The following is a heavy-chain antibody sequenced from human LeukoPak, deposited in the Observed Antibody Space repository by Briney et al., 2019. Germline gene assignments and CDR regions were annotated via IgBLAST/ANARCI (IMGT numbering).Heavy chain of an antibody. CDR1: GGSISSSSSY. J-gene: IGHJ4*02. V-gene: IGHV4-39*07. CDR2: IRYSGST. Sequence: SETLSLTCTVSGGSISSSSSYWGWIRQPPGKGLEWIGSIRYSGSTYYNPSLKSRVTISVDTSKNQFSLKLSSVTAADTAVYYCARRIGTSYFDYWGQGTLVTVSS. CDR3: ARRIGTSYFDY. D-gene: IGHD1-1*01.